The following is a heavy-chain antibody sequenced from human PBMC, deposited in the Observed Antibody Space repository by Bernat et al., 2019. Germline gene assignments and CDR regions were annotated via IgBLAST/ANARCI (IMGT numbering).Heavy chain of an antibody. V-gene: IGHV3-73*02. J-gene: IGHJ4*02. Sequence: EVQLVESGGGLVQPGESLKLSCAASGFTFSGSAMHWVRQASGKGLEWVGRIRSKANSYATAYAASVKGRFTISRDDSKNTAYLQMNSLKTEETAVYYCTRPGWNSGLDYWGQGTLVTVSS. CDR3: TRPGWNSGLDY. CDR1: GFTFSGSA. D-gene: IGHD1-7*01. CDR2: IRSKANSYAT.